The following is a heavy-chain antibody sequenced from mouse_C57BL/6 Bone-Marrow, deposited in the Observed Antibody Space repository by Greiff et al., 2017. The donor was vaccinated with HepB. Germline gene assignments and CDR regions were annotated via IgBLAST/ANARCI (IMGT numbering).Heavy chain of an antibody. Sequence: VQLQESGAELAKPGASVKLSCKASGYTFTSYWMHWVKQRPGQGLEWIGYINPSSGTTKYNQKFKDTGTLTADKTSSPAYMQLSSLTYEDSAVYYGARSGNGDFDYWGQGTTLTVSS. J-gene: IGHJ2*01. D-gene: IGHD1-3*01. CDR3: ARSGNGDFDY. CDR2: INPSSGTT. V-gene: IGHV1-7*01. CDR1: GYTFTSYW.